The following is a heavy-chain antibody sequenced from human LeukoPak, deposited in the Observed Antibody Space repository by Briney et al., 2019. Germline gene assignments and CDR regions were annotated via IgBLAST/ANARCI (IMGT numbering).Heavy chain of an antibody. V-gene: IGHV1-8*01. CDR3: ARATPDWFDP. CDR2: MNPNSGAT. CDR1: GYTFTSYD. Sequence: ASVKVSCKASGYTFTSYDFNWLRQATGQGPEWMGWMNPNSGATGYAQKFQGRVTMTTDTSTSTAYMELRSLRSDDTAVYYCARATPDWFDPWGQGTLVTVSS. J-gene: IGHJ5*02.